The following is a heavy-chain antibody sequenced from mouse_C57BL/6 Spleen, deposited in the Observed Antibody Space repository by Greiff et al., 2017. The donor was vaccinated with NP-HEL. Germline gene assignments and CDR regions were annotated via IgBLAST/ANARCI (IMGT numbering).Heavy chain of an antibody. Sequence: DVQLQESGPGLVKPSQSLSLTCSVTGYSITSGYYWNWIRQFPGNKLEWMGYISYDGSNNSNPSLKNRISITRDTSKNQFVLKLNSVTTEDTATYYCARGESYYDYDVWFAYWGQGTLVTVSA. CDR1: GYSITSGYY. CDR2: ISYDGSN. CDR3: ARGESYYDYDVWFAY. D-gene: IGHD2-4*01. J-gene: IGHJ3*01. V-gene: IGHV3-6*01.